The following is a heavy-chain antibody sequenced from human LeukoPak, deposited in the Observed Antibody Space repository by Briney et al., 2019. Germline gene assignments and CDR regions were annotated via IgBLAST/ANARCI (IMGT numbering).Heavy chain of an antibody. Sequence: SGTLSLTCAVSGGSISSSNWWSWVRQPPGKGLEWIGEIYHSGSTNYNPSLKSRVTISVDKSKNQFSLKLSSVTAADTAVYYCARGLHCSGGSCYSADYWGQGTLVTVSS. CDR2: IYHSGST. CDR1: GGSISSSNW. J-gene: IGHJ4*02. V-gene: IGHV4-4*02. D-gene: IGHD2-15*01. CDR3: ARGLHCSGGSCYSADY.